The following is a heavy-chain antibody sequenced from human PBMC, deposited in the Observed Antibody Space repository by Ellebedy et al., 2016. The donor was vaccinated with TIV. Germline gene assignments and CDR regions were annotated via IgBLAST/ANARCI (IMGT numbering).Heavy chain of an antibody. D-gene: IGHD3-3*01. J-gene: IGHJ6*02. CDR2: IYYSGST. CDR1: GGSISRYY. CDR3: AREISYYYGMDV. V-gene: IGHV4-30-4*08. Sequence: MPSETLSLTCSVSGGSISRYYWSWIRQPPGKGLEWIGYIYYSGSTYYNPSLKSRVTISVDTSKNQLSLKLSSVTAADTAVFYCAREISYYYGMDVWGQGTTVTVSS.